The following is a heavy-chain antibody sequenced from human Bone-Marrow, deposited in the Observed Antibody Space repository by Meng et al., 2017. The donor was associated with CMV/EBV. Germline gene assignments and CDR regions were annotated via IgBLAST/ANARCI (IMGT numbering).Heavy chain of an antibody. V-gene: IGHV1-69*10. Sequence: SVKVSCKASGGTFSSYAISWVRQAPGQGLEWMGGIIPILGIANYAQKFQGRVTITADKSTSTAYMELSSLRSEDTAVYYCARDTSPTREDVLRFLESPRGWVDPWGQGTLVTVSS. J-gene: IGHJ5*02. D-gene: IGHD3-3*01. CDR1: GGTFSSYA. CDR2: IIPILGIA. CDR3: ARDTSPTREDVLRFLESPRGWVDP.